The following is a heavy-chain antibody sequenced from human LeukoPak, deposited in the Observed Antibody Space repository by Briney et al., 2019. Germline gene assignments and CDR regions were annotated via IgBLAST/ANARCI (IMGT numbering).Heavy chain of an antibody. V-gene: IGHV4-34*01. CDR1: GGSFSGYY. Sequence: SETLSLTCAVYGGSFSGYYWSWIRQPPGKGLEWIGEINHSGSTNYNPSLKSRVTISVDTSKNQFSLKLSSVTAADTAVYYCARGRWVGVVPLINWGQGTLVTVSS. D-gene: IGHD3-3*01. J-gene: IGHJ4*02. CDR3: ARGRWVGVVPLIN. CDR2: INHSGST.